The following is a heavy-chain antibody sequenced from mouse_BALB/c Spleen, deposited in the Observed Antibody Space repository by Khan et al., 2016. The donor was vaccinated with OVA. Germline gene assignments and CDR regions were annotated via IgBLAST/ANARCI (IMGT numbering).Heavy chain of an antibody. D-gene: IGHD1-1*01. Sequence: DLVKPGASVKLSCKASGYTFTSYWINWIKQRPGQGLEWIGRIAPGSGSSYYNEMFKDKATLTIDTSSSTAYIQLSSLSSEDSAVYFCARSNYYGSGLYAMDYWGQGTSVTVSS. V-gene: IGHV1S41*01. CDR2: IAPGSGSS. J-gene: IGHJ4*01. CDR1: GYTFTSYW. CDR3: ARSNYYGSGLYAMDY.